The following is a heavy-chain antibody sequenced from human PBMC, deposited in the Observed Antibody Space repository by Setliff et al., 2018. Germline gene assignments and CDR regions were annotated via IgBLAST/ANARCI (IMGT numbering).Heavy chain of an antibody. CDR1: GYTFAGYY. J-gene: IGHJ3*01. CDR3: AKDLNRCFVEFAFDV. Sequence: ASVKVSCKASGYTFAGYYMHWVRQAPGKGLEWMGWINPNSGGANYAQKFQGRVTMTRDTSISTGYMELSRLRSDDTAVYYCAKDLNRCFVEFAFDVWGQGTMVTVSS. V-gene: IGHV1-2*02. CDR2: INPNSGGA. D-gene: IGHD3-10*01.